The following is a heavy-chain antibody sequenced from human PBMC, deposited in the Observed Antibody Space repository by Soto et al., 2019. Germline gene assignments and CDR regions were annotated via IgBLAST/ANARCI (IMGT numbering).Heavy chain of an antibody. V-gene: IGHV3-30-3*01. CDR2: ISYDGSNK. Sequence: GGSLRRSCAASGFTFSSYAMHWVRQAPGKGLEWVAVISYDGSNKYYADSVKGRFTISRDNSKNTLYLQMNSLRAEDTAVYYCAREGEEYYYDSSGPFDYWGQGTLVTVSS. J-gene: IGHJ4*02. D-gene: IGHD3-22*01. CDR1: GFTFSSYA. CDR3: AREGEEYYYDSSGPFDY.